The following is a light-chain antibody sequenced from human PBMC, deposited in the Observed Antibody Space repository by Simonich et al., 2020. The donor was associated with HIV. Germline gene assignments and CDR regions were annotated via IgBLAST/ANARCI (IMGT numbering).Light chain of an antibody. V-gene: IGKV3-15*01. J-gene: IGKJ4*01. CDR1: QSVSSN. CDR2: DAS. CDR3: QQYNNRPLT. Sequence: IVMTQSPATLSVSPGERATLSCRASQSVSSNLAWYQQKPGQAPRLLIFDASTRATGVPAKFSGSGSGTEFTHTISSIQSEDFAVYYCQQYNNRPLTFGGGTKVEIK.